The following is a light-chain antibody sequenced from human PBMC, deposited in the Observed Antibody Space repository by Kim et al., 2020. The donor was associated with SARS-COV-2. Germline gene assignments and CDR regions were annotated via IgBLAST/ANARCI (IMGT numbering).Light chain of an antibody. CDR3: QQYENWPPYT. Sequence: VSPGQRVTLSCTASQSVNSNLAWYQQKRGQSPTLLIFDASTRATGVPARFSGRGFGTEFSFTISSLQSEDFANYFCQQYENWPPYTFGQGTKLEI. CDR1: QSVNSN. CDR2: DAS. V-gene: IGKV3-15*01. J-gene: IGKJ2*01.